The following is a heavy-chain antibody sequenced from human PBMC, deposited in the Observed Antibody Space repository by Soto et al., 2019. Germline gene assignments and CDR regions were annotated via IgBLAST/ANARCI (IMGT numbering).Heavy chain of an antibody. J-gene: IGHJ4*02. Sequence: QVQLVESGGGLVKPGGALRLSCEASRFTFSGYYMTWIRQAPGKGLAWISYFSSSGYTIRYADSVEGRFTVSRDDAKKTLYLQMNSLRAEDTAVYYCARGRGGRSEDWGQGTLVTVSS. D-gene: IGHD3-3*01. CDR1: RFTFSGYY. CDR3: ARGRGGRSED. CDR2: FSSSGYTI. V-gene: IGHV3-11*01.